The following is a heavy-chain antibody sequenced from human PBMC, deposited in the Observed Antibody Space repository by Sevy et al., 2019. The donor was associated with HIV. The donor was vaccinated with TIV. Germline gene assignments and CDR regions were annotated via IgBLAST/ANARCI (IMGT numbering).Heavy chain of an antibody. V-gene: IGHV3-30-3*01. Sequence: GGSLRLSCAASGFTFSSYAMHWVRQAPGKGLEWVAVISYDGSNKYYADSVKGRFTISRDNSKNTLYLQMNSLRAEDTAVYYCARDGSTAMVSIPGVDWGQGTLVTVSS. CDR2: ISYDGSNK. D-gene: IGHD5-18*01. J-gene: IGHJ4*02. CDR3: ARDGSTAMVSIPGVD. CDR1: GFTFSSYA.